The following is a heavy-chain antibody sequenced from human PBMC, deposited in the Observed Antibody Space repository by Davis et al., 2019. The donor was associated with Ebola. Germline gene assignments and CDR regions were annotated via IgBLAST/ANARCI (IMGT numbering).Heavy chain of an antibody. V-gene: IGHV3-66*01. D-gene: IGHD3-10*01. CDR2: IYTGSTT. J-gene: IGHJ6*02. CDR3: ARGARSWMVQGVIFGMDV. CDR1: GFTVRNDY. Sequence: PGGSLRLSCAASGFTVRNDYMTWVRQPPGKGLEWVSIIYTGSTTYYADSVKGRFSISRDNAKDSLYLQINSLRDEDTAVYYCARGARSWMVQGVIFGMDVWGQGTTVTVSS.